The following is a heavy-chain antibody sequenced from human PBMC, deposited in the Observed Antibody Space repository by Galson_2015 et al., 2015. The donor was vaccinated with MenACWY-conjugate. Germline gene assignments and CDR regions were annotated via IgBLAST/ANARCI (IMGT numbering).Heavy chain of an antibody. CDR2: VHSSGYT. CDR1: GGSVSSGHPY. D-gene: IGHD2-2*02. J-gene: IGHJ1*01. CDR3: ATFPLFEDITVLPAAIWYFQR. Sequence: SLTCTVSGGSVSSGHPYWSWIRQPPGKDLAWIGYVHSSGYTKNTPSLWSRVTISLDTSKNQFSLMLYSVTAADTAVYYCATFPLFEDITVLPAAIWYFQRWGQGTPVTVSP. V-gene: IGHV4-61*01.